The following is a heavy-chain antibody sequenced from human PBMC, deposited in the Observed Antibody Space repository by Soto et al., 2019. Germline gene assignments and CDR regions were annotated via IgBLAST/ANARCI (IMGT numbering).Heavy chain of an antibody. J-gene: IGHJ4*02. V-gene: IGHV1-3*01. D-gene: IGHD3-10*01. Sequence: QVQLVQSGAEVKKPGASVKVSCKASGYSFTSFPIHWVRQAPGQGLECMGWINAANGYTRYSQKLQGRVTITRETSATTVYRHLSSLTSEETAVFYCARGGGLDDWGQGTLITVSS. CDR3: ARGGGLDD. CDR1: GYSFTSFP. CDR2: INAANGYT.